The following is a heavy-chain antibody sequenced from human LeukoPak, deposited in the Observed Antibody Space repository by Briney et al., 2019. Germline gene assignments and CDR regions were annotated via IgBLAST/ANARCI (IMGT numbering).Heavy chain of an antibody. CDR1: GFTVSSNY. CDR3: AREGYDHEGLDY. Sequence: GGSLRLSCAASGFTVSSNYMSWVRQAPGKGLEWVSIIYSGGTYYADSVKGRFTISRDNSKNTLYLQMNSLRAEDTAVYYCAREGYDHEGLDYWGQGTLVTVSS. CDR2: IYSGGT. V-gene: IGHV3-53*01. D-gene: IGHD5-12*01. J-gene: IGHJ4*02.